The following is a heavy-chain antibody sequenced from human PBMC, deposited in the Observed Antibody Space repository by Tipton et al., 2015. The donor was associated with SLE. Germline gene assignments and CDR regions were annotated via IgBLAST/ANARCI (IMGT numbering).Heavy chain of an antibody. Sequence: TLSLTCTVSDDSIGSHYWTWIRQPPGKGLEYIGYIYYTGSTNYNPSLKSRVTISVDTSKSQFSLRLSSVTAAATAVYYCATHPRSYSSGWSYYFDYWGQGALVTVSS. CDR1: DDSIGSHY. CDR2: IYYTGST. V-gene: IGHV4-59*11. J-gene: IGHJ4*01. D-gene: IGHD6-19*01. CDR3: ATHPRSYSSGWSYYFDY.